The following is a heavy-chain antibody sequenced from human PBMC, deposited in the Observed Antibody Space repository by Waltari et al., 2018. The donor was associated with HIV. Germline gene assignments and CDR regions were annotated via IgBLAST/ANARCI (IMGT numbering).Heavy chain of an antibody. CDR3: ARVGWEPLGMDI. J-gene: IGHJ6*02. D-gene: IGHD1-1*01. CDR2: MNPKSGKR. CDR1: EYTFYRFD. Sequence: QVQLVQSGAEVKKHGASLKVSFKASEYTFYRFDINWARQATGQGLEWMGWMNPKSGKRDYAQKFQGRLTLPRDTSTSTAYMELSSLKSDDTAVYYCARVGWEPLGMDIWGQGTTVTVSS. V-gene: IGHV1-8*01.